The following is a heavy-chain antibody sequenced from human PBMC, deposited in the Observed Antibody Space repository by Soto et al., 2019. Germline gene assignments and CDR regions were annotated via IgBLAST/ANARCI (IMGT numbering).Heavy chain of an antibody. Sequence: GGSLRLSCAASGFTFSDYYMSWIRQAPGKGLEWVSYISSSGSTIYYADSVKGRFTISRDNAKNSLYLQMNSLRAEDTAVYYCATVPRGIARGAFDIWGQGTMVTVSS. V-gene: IGHV3-11*01. J-gene: IGHJ3*02. CDR1: GFTFSDYY. CDR2: ISSSGSTI. CDR3: ATVPRGIARGAFDI. D-gene: IGHD6-13*01.